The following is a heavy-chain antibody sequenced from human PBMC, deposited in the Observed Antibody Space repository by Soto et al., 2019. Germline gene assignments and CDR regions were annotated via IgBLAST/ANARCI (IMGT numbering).Heavy chain of an antibody. V-gene: IGHV1-18*01. CDR1: GYTFIKFG. J-gene: IGHJ4*02. CDR2: MSGNGVP. D-gene: IGHD3-16*01. Sequence: QVQLVQSGPEVKRPGASVKVSCKAFGYTFIKFGISWIRLAPGQRPEWMGWMSGNGVPNYAPRHQGRFTMTVDTSSSTAFMDLKSLTSDDTAMYYCTRDEKNWAKFDYWGQGTLVTVSS. CDR3: TRDEKNWAKFDY.